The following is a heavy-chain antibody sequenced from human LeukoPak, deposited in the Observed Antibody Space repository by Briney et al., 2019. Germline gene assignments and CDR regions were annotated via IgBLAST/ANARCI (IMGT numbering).Heavy chain of an antibody. CDR3: ARGGIVGSRTNWFDP. CDR2: IYSGGDT. V-gene: IGHV3-53*01. CDR1: GFSVSNNY. J-gene: IGHJ5*02. Sequence: GGSLRLSCAASGFSVSNNYMGWVRQAPGKGLEWVSFIYSGGDTKYADSVRGRFTISRDNSKNTLFLQMNSLRAEDTAVYYCARGGIVGSRTNWFDPWGQGILVTVSS. D-gene: IGHD1-26*01.